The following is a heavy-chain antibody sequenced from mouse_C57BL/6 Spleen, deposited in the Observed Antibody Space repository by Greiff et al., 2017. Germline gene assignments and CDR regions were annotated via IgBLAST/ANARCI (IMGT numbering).Heavy chain of an antibody. D-gene: IGHD1-1*01. CDR2: IHPNSGST. J-gene: IGHJ2*01. V-gene: IGHV1-64*01. CDR3: ALHYCGSSYRDY. CDR1: GYTFTSYW. Sequence: QVQLQQPGAELVKPGASVKLSCKASGYTFTSYWMHWVKQRPGQGLEWIGMIHPNSGSTNYNEKFKSKATLTVDKSSSTAYMQLSSLTSEDSAVYYCALHYCGSSYRDYWGQGTTLTVSS.